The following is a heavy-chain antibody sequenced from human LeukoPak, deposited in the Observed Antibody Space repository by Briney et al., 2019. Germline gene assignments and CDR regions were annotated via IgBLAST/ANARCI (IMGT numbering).Heavy chain of an antibody. CDR2: IYTSGST. CDR3: ARDPGYYGSGTRGAFDI. J-gene: IGHJ3*02. V-gene: IGHV4-38-2*02. Sequence: SETLSLTCIVSGYSIISDYFWGWVRQPPGKGPEGIGRIYTSGSTNYNPSLNSRVTMSVDTSKNQFSLKLSSVTAADTAMYYCARDPGYYGSGTRGAFDIWGQGTMVTVSS. CDR1: GYSIISDYF. D-gene: IGHD3-10*01.